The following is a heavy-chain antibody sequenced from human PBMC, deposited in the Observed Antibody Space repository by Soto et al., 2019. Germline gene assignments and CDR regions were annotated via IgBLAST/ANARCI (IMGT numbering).Heavy chain of an antibody. CDR1: GSTFTSYD. CDR2: MNPNSGNT. V-gene: IGHV1-8*01. Sequence: ASVKVPCKASGSTFTSYDINWVRQATGQGLEWMGWMNPNSGNTGYAQKFQGRVTMTRNTSISTAYMELSSLRSEATAVYYCARRFGDTWSYYDFWSGPAVDAFDIWGQGTMVTVSS. CDR3: ARRFGDTWSYYDFWSGPAVDAFDI. D-gene: IGHD3-3*01. J-gene: IGHJ3*02.